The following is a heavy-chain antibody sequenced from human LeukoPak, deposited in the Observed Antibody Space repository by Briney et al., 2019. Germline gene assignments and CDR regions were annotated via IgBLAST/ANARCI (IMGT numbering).Heavy chain of an antibody. D-gene: IGHD3-9*01. CDR1: GLTFDNYA. CDR3: ANDFLTGNDY. CDR2: ISGSGDSA. J-gene: IGHJ4*02. Sequence: GGSLRLSCAASGLTFDNYAMTWVRQAPGKGLEWVSAISGSGDSAYYADSVKGRFTISRDNSKNTVSLEMNSLRAEDTAVYYCANDFLTGNDYWGQGTLVTVSS. V-gene: IGHV3-23*01.